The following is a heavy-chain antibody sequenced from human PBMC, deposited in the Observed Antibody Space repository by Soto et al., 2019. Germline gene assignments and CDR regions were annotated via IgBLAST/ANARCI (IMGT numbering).Heavy chain of an antibody. CDR2: ISAYNGNT. CDR3: ARGKTYDFWSGSRPLGFCDY. D-gene: IGHD3-3*01. J-gene: IGHJ4*02. CDR1: GYTFTSYG. V-gene: IGHV1-18*01. Sequence: GASVKVSCKASGYTFTSYGISWVRPAPGQGLEWMGWISAYNGNTNYAQKLQGRVTMTTDTSTSTAYMELRSLRSDDTAVYYCARGKTYDFWSGSRPLGFCDYWGQGTLVTVSS.